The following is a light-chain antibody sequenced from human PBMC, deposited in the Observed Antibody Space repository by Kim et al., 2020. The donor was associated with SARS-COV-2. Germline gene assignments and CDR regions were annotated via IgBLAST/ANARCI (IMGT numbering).Light chain of an antibody. CDR1: QSVSSSS. CDR3: QQYDSSPRT. J-gene: IGKJ2*02. V-gene: IGKV3-20*01. CDR2: GAS. Sequence: EIVLTQSPGTLSLSPGERATLSCRASQSVSSSSLAWYQQKPGLAPRLLIYGASRRATGIPDRFSGSGSGTDFTLTISRLEPEDFAVYYCQQYDSSPRTFGQGTKLEF.